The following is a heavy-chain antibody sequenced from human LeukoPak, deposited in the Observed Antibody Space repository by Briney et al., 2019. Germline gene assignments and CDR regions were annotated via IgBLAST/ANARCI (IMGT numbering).Heavy chain of an antibody. D-gene: IGHD4-17*01. CDR2: IYTSGST. CDR3: ARDLAHGERGYFDY. V-gene: IGHV4-4*07. CDR1: GGSISSYS. Sequence: PSETLSLTCTVSGGSISSYSWSWIRQPAGKGLEWIGRIYTSGSTNYNPSLKSRVTMSVDTSKNQFSLKLSSVTAADTAVYYCARDLAHGERGYFDYWGQGTLVTVSS. J-gene: IGHJ4*02.